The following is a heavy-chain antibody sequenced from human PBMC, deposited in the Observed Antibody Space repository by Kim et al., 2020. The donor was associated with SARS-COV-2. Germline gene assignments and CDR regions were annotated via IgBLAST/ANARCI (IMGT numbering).Heavy chain of an antibody. D-gene: IGHD3-22*01. CDR3: VADLAVVISVRFDY. CDR2: ISYDGSNK. V-gene: IGHV3-30*03. J-gene: IGHJ4*02. CDR1: GFTFSSYG. Sequence: GGSLRLSCAASGFTFSSYGMHWVRQAPGKGLEWVAVISYDGSNKYYADSVKGRFTISRDNSKNTLYPQMNSLRAEDTAVYYCVADLAVVISVRFDYWGQG.